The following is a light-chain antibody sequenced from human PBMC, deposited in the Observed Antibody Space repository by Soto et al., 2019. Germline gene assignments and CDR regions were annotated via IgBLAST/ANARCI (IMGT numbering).Light chain of an antibody. CDR2: GAS. Sequence: EIVWTQSPGTLSLSQGERATLSCRASQSVSSSYLAWYKQKPGQAPRLLIYGASSRATGIPDRFSVIGSGTDSTLTIRRLEPEDFAVDDCQQYGSSITFCQWTRLEIK. V-gene: IGKV3-20*01. CDR3: QQYGSSIT. CDR1: QSVSSSY. J-gene: IGKJ5*01.